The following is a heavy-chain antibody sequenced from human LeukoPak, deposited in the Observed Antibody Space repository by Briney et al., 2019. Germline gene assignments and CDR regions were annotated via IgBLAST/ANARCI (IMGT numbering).Heavy chain of an antibody. J-gene: IGHJ3*02. CDR1: GGSISSGDYY. Sequence: SETLSLTRTVSGGSISSGDYYWSWIRQPPGKGLEWIGYIYYSGSTYYNPSLKSRVTISVDTSKNQFSLKLSSVTAADTAVYYCARAEDIVVVPAAGDAFDIWGQGTMVTVSS. CDR2: IYYSGST. V-gene: IGHV4-30-4*01. CDR3: ARAEDIVVVPAAGDAFDI. D-gene: IGHD2-2*01.